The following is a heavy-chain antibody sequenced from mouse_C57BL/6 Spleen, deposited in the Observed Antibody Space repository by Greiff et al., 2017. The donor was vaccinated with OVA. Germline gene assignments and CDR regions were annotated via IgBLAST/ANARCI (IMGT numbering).Heavy chain of an antibody. Sequence: VKLMESGPELVKPGASVKISCKASGYAFSSSWMNWVKQRPGKGLEWIGRIYPGDGDTNYNGKFKGKATLTADKSSSTAYMQLSSLTSEDSAVYFCAREGDYYGSSYVGFAYWGQGTLVTVSA. CDR2: IYPGDGDT. CDR1: GYAFSSSW. J-gene: IGHJ3*01. V-gene: IGHV1-82*01. CDR3: AREGDYYGSSYVGFAY. D-gene: IGHD1-1*01.